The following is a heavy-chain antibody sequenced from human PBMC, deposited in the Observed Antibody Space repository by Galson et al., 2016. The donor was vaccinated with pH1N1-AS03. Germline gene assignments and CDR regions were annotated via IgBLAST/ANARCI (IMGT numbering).Heavy chain of an antibody. J-gene: IGHJ3*02. V-gene: IGHV3-11*01. CDR1: GFTFIDYY. CDR3: ARPNGDYAVNAFDI. Sequence: SLRLSCAASGFTFIDYYMNWIRQAPGKGLEWVSYISPTATTINYADSVKGRFTISRDDARNSLYLQMSTLRSDDTAVDYCARPNGDYAVNAFDIWGQGTMVTVSS. CDR2: ISPTATTI. D-gene: IGHD4-17*01.